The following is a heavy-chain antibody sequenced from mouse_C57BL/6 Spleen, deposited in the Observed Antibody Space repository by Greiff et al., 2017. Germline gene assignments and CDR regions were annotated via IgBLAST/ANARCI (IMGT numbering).Heavy chain of an antibody. CDR1: GYTFTSYW. Sequence: HLQQPGAELVKPGASVKLSCKASGYTFTSYWMHWVKQRPGQGLEWIGMIHPNSGSTNYNEKFKSKATLTVDKSSSTAYMQLSSLTSEDSAVYYCAGVIYDGYLPGHWGQGTLVTVSA. J-gene: IGHJ3*01. CDR3: AGVIYDGYLPGH. V-gene: IGHV1-64*01. CDR2: IHPNSGST. D-gene: IGHD2-3*01.